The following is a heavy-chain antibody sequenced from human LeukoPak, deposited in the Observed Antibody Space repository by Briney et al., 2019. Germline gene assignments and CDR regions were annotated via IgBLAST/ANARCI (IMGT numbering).Heavy chain of an antibody. Sequence: PGGSLRLSCAASGFTFSSYWMLWVRQAPGKGLVWVSHINSDGGSTTYADSVKGRFTIPRDNAKNTLYLQMSSLSAEDTALYYCARAEGGSSWYYFDYWGQGTLVTVSS. V-gene: IGHV3-74*01. CDR3: ARAEGGSSWYYFDY. CDR2: INSDGGST. D-gene: IGHD6-13*01. J-gene: IGHJ4*02. CDR1: GFTFSSYW.